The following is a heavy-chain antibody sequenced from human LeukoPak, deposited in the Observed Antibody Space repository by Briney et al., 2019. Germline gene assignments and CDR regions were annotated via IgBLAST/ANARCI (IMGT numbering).Heavy chain of an antibody. J-gene: IGHJ4*02. CDR3: ARRYCSSTSCLIDY. CDR2: ISSSGTTI. Sequence: GGSLRLSCAASGFTFRRYDMSWVRQAPGKGLEWVSYISSSGTTIYYADSVKGRFTISRDNAKNSLYLQMNSLRAEDTAVYYCARRYCSSTSCLIDYWGQGTLVTVSS. D-gene: IGHD2-2*01. V-gene: IGHV3-48*03. CDR1: GFTFRRYD.